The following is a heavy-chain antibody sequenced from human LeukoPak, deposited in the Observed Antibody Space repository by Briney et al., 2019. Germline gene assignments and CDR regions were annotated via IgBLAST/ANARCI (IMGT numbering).Heavy chain of an antibody. D-gene: IGHD4-17*01. CDR3: ARARGTTPYYDAFDI. Sequence: ASVKVSCKASGYTFTNYYMHWVRQAPGQGLEWMGIINPSSGSTDYAQKFQGRVTMTRDTSTSTVYMELSSLGSEDTAVYYCARARGTTPYYDAFDIWGQGTMVTVSS. V-gene: IGHV1-46*03. CDR1: GYTFTNYY. CDR2: INPSSGST. J-gene: IGHJ3*02.